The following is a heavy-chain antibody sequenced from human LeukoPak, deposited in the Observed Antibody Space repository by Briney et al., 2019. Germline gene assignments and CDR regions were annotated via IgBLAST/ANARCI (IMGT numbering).Heavy chain of an antibody. CDR3: AKGYWSGGSCYSGNYMDV. Sequence: GGSLRLSCAASGFTFDDYAMHWVRQAPGKGLEWVSLISWDGGSTYYADSVKGRFTISRDNSKNSLYLQMNSLRAEDSALYYCAKGYWSGGSCYSGNYMDVWGKGTTVTVSS. V-gene: IGHV3-43D*03. J-gene: IGHJ6*03. CDR1: GFTFDDYA. D-gene: IGHD2-15*01. CDR2: ISWDGGST.